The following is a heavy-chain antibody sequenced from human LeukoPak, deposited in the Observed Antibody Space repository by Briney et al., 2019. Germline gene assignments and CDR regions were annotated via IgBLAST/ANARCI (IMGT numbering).Heavy chain of an antibody. CDR2: ISYDGSNK. D-gene: IGHD4-17*01. CDR1: WFTFSNFW. CDR3: AKERGLRSPDAFDI. J-gene: IGHJ3*02. V-gene: IGHV3-30*18. Sequence: GGSLRLSCAASWFTFSNFWMTWVRQAPGKGLDWVAVISYDGSNKYYADSVKGRFTISRDNSKNTLYLQMNSLRAEDTAVYYCAKERGLRSPDAFDIWGQGTMVTVSS.